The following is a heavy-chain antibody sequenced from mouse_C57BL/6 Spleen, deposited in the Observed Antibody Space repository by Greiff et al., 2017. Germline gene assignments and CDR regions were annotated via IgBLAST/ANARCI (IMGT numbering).Heavy chain of an antibody. CDR2: IYPRDGST. D-gene: IGHD2-1*01. V-gene: IGHV1-85*01. J-gene: IGHJ1*03. CDR3: SRLFGPQLLWYFDV. Sequence: QVQLQQSGPELVKPGASVKLSCKASGYTFTSYDINWVKQRPGQGLEWIGWIYPRDGSTKYTEKFKGKATLTVDTSSSSTYMELHSLTSEDSAVYFCSRLFGPQLLWYFDVWGTGTTVTVSS. CDR1: GYTFTSYD.